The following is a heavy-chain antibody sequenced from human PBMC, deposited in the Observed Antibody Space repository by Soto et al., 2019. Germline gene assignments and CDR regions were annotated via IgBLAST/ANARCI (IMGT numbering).Heavy chain of an antibody. D-gene: IGHD6-13*01. J-gene: IGHJ5*02. V-gene: IGHV3-21*01. Sequence: GGSLRLSCAASGFTFSSYSMNWVRQAPGKGLEWVSSISSSSSYIYYADSVKGRFTISRDNAKNSLYLQMNSLRAEDTAVYSCARDPGIAAATNWFDPWGQGTLVTVSS. CDR1: GFTFSSYS. CDR2: ISSSSSYI. CDR3: ARDPGIAAATNWFDP.